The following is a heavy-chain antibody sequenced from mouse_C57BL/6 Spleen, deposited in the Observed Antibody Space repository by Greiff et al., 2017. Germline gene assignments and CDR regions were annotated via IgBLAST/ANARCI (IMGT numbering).Heavy chain of an antibody. CDR3: ARQGDYDGSYWYFEV. J-gene: IGHJ1*03. CDR1: GFTFSSYG. CDR2: ISSGGSYT. Sequence: EVQVVESGGDLVKPGGSLKLSCAASGFTFSSYGMSWVRQTPDKRLEWVATISSGGSYTYYPDSVKGRFTISRDNAKNTLYLQMSSLKSEDTAMYYCARQGDYDGSYWYFEVWGTGTTVTVSS. V-gene: IGHV5-6*01. D-gene: IGHD2-4*01.